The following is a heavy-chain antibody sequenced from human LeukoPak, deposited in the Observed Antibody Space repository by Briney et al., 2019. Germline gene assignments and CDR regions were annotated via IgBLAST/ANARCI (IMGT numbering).Heavy chain of an antibody. CDR3: ARVQYSYDSRYYFDY. CDR2: IFYSGST. J-gene: IGHJ4*02. Sequence: PSETLSLTCSVSGGSISSYYWSWIRQPPGKGLQRIGYIFYSGSTNYNPSLKSRVTISVDTSKNQFSLKLSSVTAADTAVYYCARVQYSYDSRYYFDYWGQGTLVTVSS. D-gene: IGHD5-18*01. CDR1: GGSISSYY. V-gene: IGHV4-59*01.